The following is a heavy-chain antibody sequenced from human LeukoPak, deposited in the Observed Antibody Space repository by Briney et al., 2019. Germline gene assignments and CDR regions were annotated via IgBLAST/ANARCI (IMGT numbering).Heavy chain of an antibody. CDR2: INPNSGGT. CDR3: ARGDGSGTMVGFDP. J-gene: IGHJ5*02. Sequence: ASVKVSCKASGYTFTGYYMHWVRQAPGQGLEWMGWINPNSGGTNYAQKFQGRVTMTRDTSTSTAYMELRSLRSDDTAVYYCARGDGSGTMVGFDPWGQGTLVTVSS. CDR1: GYTFTGYY. V-gene: IGHV1-2*02. D-gene: IGHD3-10*01.